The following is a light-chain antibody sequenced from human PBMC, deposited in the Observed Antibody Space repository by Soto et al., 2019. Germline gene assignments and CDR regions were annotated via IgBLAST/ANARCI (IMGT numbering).Light chain of an antibody. V-gene: IGLV2-8*01. CDR1: NNDVGGYRY. CDR2: EVS. CDR3: SSYAGSNKFWG. J-gene: IGLJ3*02. Sequence: QSALTQPPSASGSPGQSVTLSCPGTNNDVGGYRYVSWYQPHPGKAPQLIISEVSKRPSGVPDRFSGSKSGNTASLTVSGLPAEDGAEYFCSSYAGSNKFWGFGGGTKLTFL.